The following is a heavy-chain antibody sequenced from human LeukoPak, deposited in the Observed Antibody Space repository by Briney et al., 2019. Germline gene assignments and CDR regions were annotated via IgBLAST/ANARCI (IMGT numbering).Heavy chain of an antibody. CDR3: AKDRLRGLGFIVGAIGPSFDY. Sequence: GVLRLSCAASGFTFSSYEMNWVRQAPGKGLEWVSYISSSGSTIYYADSVKGRFTISRDNSKNTLYLQMNSLRAEDTAVYYCAKDRLRGLGFIVGAIGPSFDYWGQGTLVTVSS. CDR2: ISSSGSTI. V-gene: IGHV3-48*03. CDR1: GFTFSSYE. J-gene: IGHJ4*02. D-gene: IGHD1-26*01.